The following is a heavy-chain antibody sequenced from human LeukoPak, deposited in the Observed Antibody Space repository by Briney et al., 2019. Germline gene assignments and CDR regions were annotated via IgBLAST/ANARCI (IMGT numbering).Heavy chain of an antibody. D-gene: IGHD6-19*01. V-gene: IGHV3-21*01. CDR3: ARDFSGQVAVADNY. CDR1: GFTFSSYS. CDR2: ISSSSSYI. J-gene: IGHJ4*02. Sequence: GGSLRLSCAASGFTFSSYSMNWVRQAPGKGLGWVSSISSSSSYIYYADSVKGRFTISRDNAKNSLYLQMNSLRAEDTAVYYCARDFSGQVAVADNYWGQGTLVTVSS.